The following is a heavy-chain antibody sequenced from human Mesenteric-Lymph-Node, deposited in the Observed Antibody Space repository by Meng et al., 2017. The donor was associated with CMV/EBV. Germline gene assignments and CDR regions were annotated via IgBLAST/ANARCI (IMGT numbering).Heavy chain of an antibody. Sequence: SIASSGYYWGWLRQPPGKGLEWIGSLYYSGSTDYNPSLKSRVTMSVDTSKNQFSVKLSSMTAADTAVYYCARASSGWYTGAVKFDHWGQGTLVTVSS. D-gene: IGHD6-19*01. CDR2: LYYSGST. V-gene: IGHV4-39*01. J-gene: IGHJ4*02. CDR1: SIASSGYY. CDR3: ARASSGWYTGAVKFDH.